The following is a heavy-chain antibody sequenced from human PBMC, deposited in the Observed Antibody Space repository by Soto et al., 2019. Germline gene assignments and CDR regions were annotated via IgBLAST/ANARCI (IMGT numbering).Heavy chain of an antibody. D-gene: IGHD3-3*01. V-gene: IGHV2-5*02. J-gene: IGHJ4*02. CDR1: GFSLTTSGVG. Sequence: QITLNESGPTVVRPTEPLTLTCRFSGFSLTTSGVGVGWIRQSPGKAPEWLALIYWDDDKRYSASLKSRLTITKDTSKNQVVLTVSDLDPTDTATYYCAHRVLRTVFGLVTTTAIYFDFWGQGTPVAVSS. CDR3: AHRVLRTVFGLVTTTAIYFDF. CDR2: IYWDDDK.